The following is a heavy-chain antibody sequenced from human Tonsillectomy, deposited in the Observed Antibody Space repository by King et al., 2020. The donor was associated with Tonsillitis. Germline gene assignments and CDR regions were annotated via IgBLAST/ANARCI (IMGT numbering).Heavy chain of an antibody. CDR1: GGSISSSSYY. CDR3: ARLGSGDYAFDY. V-gene: IGHV4-39*07. D-gene: IGHD4-17*01. Sequence: QLQESGPGLVKPSETLSLTCTVSGGSISSSSYYWGWIRQPPGKGLEWIGSIYYSGSTYYNPSLKSRVTISVDTSKNQFSLKLSSVTAADTAVYYCARLGSGDYAFDYWGQGTLVTVSS. J-gene: IGHJ4*02. CDR2: IYYSGST.